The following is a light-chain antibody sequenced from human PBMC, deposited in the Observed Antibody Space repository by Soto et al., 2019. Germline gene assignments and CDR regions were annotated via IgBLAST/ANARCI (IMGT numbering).Light chain of an antibody. Sequence: EILLTQSPGTLSLSPGERATLSCRASQSVSSSYLAGYQQKPGQAPRLLIYGASSRATGIPDRFSGSGSGTDFTLTISRLEPEDFSVYYCQQYGSSPPLCTFGQGTKLEIK. CDR2: GAS. V-gene: IGKV3-20*01. J-gene: IGKJ2*02. CDR3: QQYGSSPPLCT. CDR1: QSVSSSY.